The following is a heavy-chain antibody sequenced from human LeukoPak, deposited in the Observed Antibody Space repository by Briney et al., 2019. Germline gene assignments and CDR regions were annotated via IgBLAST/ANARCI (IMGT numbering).Heavy chain of an antibody. Sequence: SETLSLTCAVSGGSLNGSSWSWIRQSPGKGLEWIGEISYSGGTSYNPSLKSRVTISLDTSKNQFSLNLNSVTAADTSIYYCARGNWFDPWAREPWSPSPQ. CDR2: ISYSGGT. V-gene: IGHV4-34*01. CDR1: GGSLNGSS. CDR3: ARGNWFDP. J-gene: IGHJ5*02.